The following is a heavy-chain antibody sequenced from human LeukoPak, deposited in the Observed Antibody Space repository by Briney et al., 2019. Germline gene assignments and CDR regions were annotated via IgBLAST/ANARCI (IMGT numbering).Heavy chain of an antibody. D-gene: IGHD3-22*01. CDR2: ISAYNGNT. J-gene: IGHJ5*02. CDR1: GYTFTSYG. V-gene: IGHV1-18*01. CDR3: ARDPRLDYYDSRMNWFDP. Sequence: ASVKVSCKASGYTFTSYGISWVRRAPGQGLEWMGWISAYNGNTNYAQKLQGRVTMTTDTSTSTAYMELRSLRSDDTAVYYCARDPRLDYYDSRMNWFDPWGQGTLVTVSS.